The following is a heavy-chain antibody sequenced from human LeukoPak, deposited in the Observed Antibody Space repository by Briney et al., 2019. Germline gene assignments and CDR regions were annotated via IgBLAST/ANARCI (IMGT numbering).Heavy chain of an antibody. V-gene: IGHV3-23*01. D-gene: IGHD3-22*01. CDR1: GFTFSSYA. Sequence: PGGSLRLSCAASGFTFSSYAMSWVRQAPGKGREWVSAISGSGGSTYYADSVKGRFTISRDNSKNTLYLQMNSLRAEDTAVYYCAKAGHYYDSRNYFDYWGQGTLVTVSS. CDR2: ISGSGGST. CDR3: AKAGHYYDSRNYFDY. J-gene: IGHJ4*02.